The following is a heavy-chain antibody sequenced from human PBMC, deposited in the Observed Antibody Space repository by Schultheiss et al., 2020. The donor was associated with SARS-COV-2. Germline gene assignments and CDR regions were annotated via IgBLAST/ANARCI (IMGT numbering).Heavy chain of an antibody. CDR2: IWYDGSNK. CDR1: GFTFSSYG. Sequence: GGSLRLSCAASGFTFSSYGMHWVRQAPGKGLEWVAVIWYDGSNKYYADSVKGRFTISRDNSKNTLYLQMNSLTAEDTAVYYCARDRSGVGTHFDYWGQGTLVTVSS. V-gene: IGHV3-33*01. D-gene: IGHD1-7*01. J-gene: IGHJ4*02. CDR3: ARDRSGVGTHFDY.